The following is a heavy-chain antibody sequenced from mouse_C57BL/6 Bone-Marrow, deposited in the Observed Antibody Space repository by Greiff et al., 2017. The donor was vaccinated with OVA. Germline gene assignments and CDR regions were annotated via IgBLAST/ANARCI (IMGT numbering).Heavy chain of an antibody. D-gene: IGHD1-1*01. CDR3: VRQGTTVDYAMDY. V-gene: IGHV10-1*01. J-gene: IGHJ4*01. CDR2: IRSKSNNYAT. CDR1: GFSFNTYA. Sequence: EVQVVESGGGLVQPKGSLKLSCAASGFSFNTYAMNWVRQAPGKGLEWVARIRSKSNNYATYYADSVKDRFTISRDDSESMLYLQMNNLKTEDTAMYYCVRQGTTVDYAMDYWGQGTSVTVSS.